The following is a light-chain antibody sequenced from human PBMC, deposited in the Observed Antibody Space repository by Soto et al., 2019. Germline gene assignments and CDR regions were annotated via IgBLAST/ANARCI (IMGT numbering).Light chain of an antibody. CDR2: EVS. Sequence: QSVLTQPPSASGSFGQSVTISCTRTSSDVGGYNYVSWYQQHPGKAPKLMIYEVSERPSGVPDRFSGSKSGNTASLTVSGLQADDEADYYCSSYSGTNYHYVFGTGTKVTVL. J-gene: IGLJ1*01. V-gene: IGLV2-8*01. CDR3: SSYSGTNYHYV. CDR1: SSDVGGYNY.